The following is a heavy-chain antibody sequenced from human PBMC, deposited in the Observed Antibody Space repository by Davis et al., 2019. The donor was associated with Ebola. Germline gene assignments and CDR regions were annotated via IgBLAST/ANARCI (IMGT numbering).Heavy chain of an antibody. CDR1: GFTFSSYA. V-gene: IGHV3-30-3*01. D-gene: IGHD3-16*01. J-gene: IGHJ4*02. CDR3: AKVGGSISPSFDY. CDR2: ISYDGSNK. Sequence: PGGSLRLSCAASGFTFSSYAMHWVRQAPGKGLEWVAVISYDGSNKYYADSVEGRFTISRDNAKNTMYLQMNSLRAEDTAVYYCAKVGGSISPSFDYWGQGTLVTVSS.